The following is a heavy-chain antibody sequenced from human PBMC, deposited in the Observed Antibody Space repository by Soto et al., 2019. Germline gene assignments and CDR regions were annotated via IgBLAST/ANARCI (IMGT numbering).Heavy chain of an antibody. J-gene: IGHJ4*02. CDR1: GFTFSSYA. CDR2: ITSDGRT. V-gene: IGHV3-23*01. Sequence: PWWSLRLSCAASGFTFSSYAMSWFRQAPGKGLEWVSIITSDGRTYYADSVKGRFTISRDNSKNTVYLQMNSLRAEDTAVYYCAKDYSTVTTDPLSVVLFDYWGQGALVTVSS. CDR3: AKDYSTVTTDPLSVVLFDY. D-gene: IGHD4-17*01.